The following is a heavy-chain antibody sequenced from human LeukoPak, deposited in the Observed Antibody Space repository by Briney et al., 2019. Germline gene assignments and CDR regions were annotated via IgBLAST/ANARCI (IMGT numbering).Heavy chain of an antibody. J-gene: IGHJ4*02. D-gene: IGHD4-17*01. CDR3: ARRLYGDYGYYFDY. V-gene: IGHV3-7*01. CDR1: GFTFSSYW. CDR2: IKQDGSEK. Sequence: GGSLRLSCAASGFTFSSYWMSWVRQAPGKGLEWVANIKQDGSEKYYVDSVKGRFTISRDNAKNSLYLQMNSLRAEDTAVYYCARRLYGDYGYYFDYWGQGTLVTVSS.